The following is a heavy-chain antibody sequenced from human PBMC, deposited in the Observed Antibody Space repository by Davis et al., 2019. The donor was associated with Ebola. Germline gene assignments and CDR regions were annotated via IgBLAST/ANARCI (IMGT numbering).Heavy chain of an antibody. CDR1: GASISGFY. CDR3: ARDLLPGGTDAFDN. CDR2: IYYIGST. Sequence: MPSETLSLTCTVSGASISGFYWSWNRQPPAKGLEWIGYIYYIGSTNYNPSLKRRVTISVDTSKNQFSLKLNSVTAADTAGYYCARDLLPGGTDAFDNWGQGTMVTVSS. J-gene: IGHJ3*02. V-gene: IGHV4-59*01. D-gene: IGHD1-1*01.